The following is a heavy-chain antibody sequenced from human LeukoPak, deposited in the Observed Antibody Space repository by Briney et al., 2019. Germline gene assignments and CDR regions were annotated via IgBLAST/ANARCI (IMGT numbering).Heavy chain of an antibody. D-gene: IGHD3-10*01. J-gene: IGHJ4*02. Sequence: SSETLSLTCTVSGCSIRSGDYFWTWIRQPPGKGLEWIGYIDYSGSTYYNPSLKSRLTISLDTSKNQFSLKLTSVTAADTAVYSCARSYPPGSGSYVDYWGQGTLVTVSS. CDR2: IDYSGST. CDR3: ARSYPPGSGSYVDY. V-gene: IGHV4-30-4*01. CDR1: GCSIRSGDYF.